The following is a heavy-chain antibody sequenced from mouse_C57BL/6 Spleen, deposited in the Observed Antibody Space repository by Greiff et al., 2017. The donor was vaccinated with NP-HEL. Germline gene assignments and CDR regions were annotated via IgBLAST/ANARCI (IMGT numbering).Heavy chain of an antibody. CDR1: GYTFTSYW. CDR2: IDPSDSYT. V-gene: IGHV1-50*01. CDR3: GRRGNWDDY. Sequence: QVQLQQPGAELVKPGASVKLSCKASGYTFTSYWMQWVKQRPGQGLEWIGAIDPSDSYTNYNQKFKGKATLTVDTSSSTAYMQLSSLTSEDSAVYYCGRRGNWDDYWGQGTTLTVSS. D-gene: IGHD4-1*01. J-gene: IGHJ2*01.